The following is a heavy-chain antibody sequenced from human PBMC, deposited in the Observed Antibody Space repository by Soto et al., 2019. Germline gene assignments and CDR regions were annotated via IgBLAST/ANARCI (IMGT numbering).Heavy chain of an antibody. D-gene: IGHD3-10*01. CDR2: IYYSGST. Sequence: SETLSLTCTVSGGSISSSSYYWGWIRQPPGKGLEWIGSIYYSGSTYYNPSLKSRVTISVDTSKNQFSLKLSSVTAADTAVYYCEKKYYYGSGSYYPFDYWGQGTLVTVSS. V-gene: IGHV4-39*01. CDR3: EKKYYYGSGSYYPFDY. CDR1: GGSISSSSYY. J-gene: IGHJ4*02.